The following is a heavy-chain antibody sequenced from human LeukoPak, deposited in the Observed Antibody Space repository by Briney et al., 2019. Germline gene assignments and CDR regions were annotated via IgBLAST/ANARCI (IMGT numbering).Heavy chain of an antibody. CDR3: ARGIAARGDWFDP. CDR1: GGSISSGSYY. CDR2: IYTSGST. Sequence: SETLSLTCTVSGGSISSGSYYWRWIRQPAGKGLEWIGRIYTSGSTNYNPSLKSRVTISLDTPKNQYSLKLSSITAADAAVYYYARGIAARGDWFDPWGQGTLVTVSS. D-gene: IGHD6-25*01. V-gene: IGHV4-61*02. J-gene: IGHJ5*02.